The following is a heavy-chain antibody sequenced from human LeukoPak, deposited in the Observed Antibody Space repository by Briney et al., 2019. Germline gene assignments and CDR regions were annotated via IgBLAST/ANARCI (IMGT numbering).Heavy chain of an antibody. J-gene: IGHJ4*02. D-gene: IGHD3-22*01. V-gene: IGHV4-59*12. Sequence: PSETLSLTCAVSGGSISSYYWSWIRQPPGKGLEWIGYISYSGSTYYNPSLKSRVTISVDTSKNQFSLKLSSVTAADTAVYYCASKVYDSSGYYFNYWGRGTLVTVSS. CDR3: ASKVYDSSGYYFNY. CDR1: GGSISSYY. CDR2: ISYSGST.